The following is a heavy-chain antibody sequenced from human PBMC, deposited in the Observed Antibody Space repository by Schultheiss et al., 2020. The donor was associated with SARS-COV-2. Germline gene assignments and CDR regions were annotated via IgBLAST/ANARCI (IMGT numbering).Heavy chain of an antibody. CDR3: ARGFPYDFWSGYPLLDYYYYGMDV. V-gene: IGHV4-34*01. Sequence: SQTLSLTCAVYGGSFSGYYWSWIRQPPGRGLEWIGEINHSGSTNYNPSLKSRVTISVDTSKNQFSLKLSSVTAADTAVYYCARGFPYDFWSGYPLLDYYYYGMDVWGQGTTVTVSS. CDR1: GGSFSGYY. D-gene: IGHD3-3*01. J-gene: IGHJ6*02. CDR2: INHSGST.